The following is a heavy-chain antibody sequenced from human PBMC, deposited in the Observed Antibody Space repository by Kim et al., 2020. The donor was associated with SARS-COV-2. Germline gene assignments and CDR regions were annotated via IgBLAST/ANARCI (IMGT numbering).Heavy chain of an antibody. Sequence: GGSLRLSCDASGFRFNKYSMNWVRQAPGKGLEWVAFITTDSNTIYYADSVKGRFTISRDNAKNSMYLQMNSLRDEDTAVYYCARVPCYDGDCLLTSSTEYFQHWGQGTLVTVSS. CDR1: GFRFNKYS. D-gene: IGHD2-21*02. V-gene: IGHV3-48*02. CDR2: ITTDSNTI. CDR3: ARVPCYDGDCLLTSSTEYFQH. J-gene: IGHJ1*01.